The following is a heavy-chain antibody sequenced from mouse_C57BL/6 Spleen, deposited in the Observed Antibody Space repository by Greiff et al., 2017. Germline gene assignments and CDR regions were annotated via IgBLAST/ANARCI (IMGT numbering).Heavy chain of an antibody. CDR2: IYPRSGNT. J-gene: IGHJ4*01. D-gene: IGHD1-1*01. CDR1: GYTFTSYG. Sequence: VQLQESGAELARPGASVKLSCKASGYTFTSYGISWVKQRTGQGLEWIGEIYPRSGNTYYNEKFKGKATLTADKSSSTAYMELRSLPSEDSAVYFCAREGYYGSSTGFYAMDYWGQGTSVTVSS. V-gene: IGHV1-81*01. CDR3: AREGYYGSSTGFYAMDY.